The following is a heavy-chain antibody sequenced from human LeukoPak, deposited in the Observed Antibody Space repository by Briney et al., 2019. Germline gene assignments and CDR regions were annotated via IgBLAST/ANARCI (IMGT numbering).Heavy chain of an antibody. CDR3: ASGRSISSSWYA. CDR1: GGSISSSSYY. J-gene: IGHJ5*02. V-gene: IGHV4-39*07. CDR2: IYHSGST. Sequence: SETLSLTCTVSGGSISSSSYYWGWIRQPPGKGLEWIGSIYHSGSTYYNPSLKSRVTISVDTSKNQFSLKLSSVTAADTAVYYCASGRSISSSWYAWGQGTLVTVSS. D-gene: IGHD6-13*01.